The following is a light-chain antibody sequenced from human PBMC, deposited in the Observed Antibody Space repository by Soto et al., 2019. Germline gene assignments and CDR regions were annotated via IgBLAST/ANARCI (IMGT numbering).Light chain of an antibody. V-gene: IGLV2-14*01. CDR2: EVT. CDR3: SSFSSAIAFV. CDR1: SSDIGAYNY. J-gene: IGLJ1*01. Sequence: QSALTQPASVSASPGQSITISCTGTSSDIGAYNYISWYQQHPGKAPKLMIYEVTSRPSGISNRFSGSRSGNTASLSISGLQAEDEADYYCSSFSSAIAFVFGTGTKVTVL.